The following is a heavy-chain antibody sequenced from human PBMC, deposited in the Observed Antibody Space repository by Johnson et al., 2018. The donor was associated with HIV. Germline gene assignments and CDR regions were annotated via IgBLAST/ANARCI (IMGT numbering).Heavy chain of an antibody. D-gene: IGHD6-19*01. CDR1: GFSVSNNY. J-gene: IGHJ3*02. V-gene: IGHV3-53*01. CDR2: MYSGGRT. Sequence: VQLVESGGGLIQPGGSLRLSCAVSGFSVSNNYMSWVRQAPGKGLEWVSVMYSGGRTYYADSVKGRFTIFRDNSKNTLYLQMNSLRAEDTAVYYCARVPYSSGWYSAFDSWGQGTMVTVSS. CDR3: ARVPYSSGWYSAFDS.